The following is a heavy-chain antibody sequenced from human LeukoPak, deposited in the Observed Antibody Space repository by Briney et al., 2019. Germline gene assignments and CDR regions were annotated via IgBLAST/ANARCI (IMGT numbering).Heavy chain of an antibody. D-gene: IGHD6-19*01. CDR1: GGSFSGYY. V-gene: IGHV4-59*01. CDR3: ARERDIGSGWYY. J-gene: IGHJ4*02. CDR2: IYYSGST. Sequence: KSSETLSLTCAVYGGSFSGYYWSWIRQPPGKGLEWIGYIYYSGSTNYNPSLKSRVTISVDTSKNQFSLKLSSVTAADTAVYYCARERDIGSGWYYWGQGTLVTVSS.